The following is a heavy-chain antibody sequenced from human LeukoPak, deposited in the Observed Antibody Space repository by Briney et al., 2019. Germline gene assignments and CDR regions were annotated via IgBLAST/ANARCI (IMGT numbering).Heavy chain of an antibody. J-gene: IGHJ2*01. CDR2: IIPIFGTA. V-gene: IGHV1-69*13. D-gene: IGHD1-1*01. CDR1: GGTFNNYT. CDR3: ARGGERRWYFDL. Sequence: SVKVSCKASGGTFNNYTINWVRQAPGQGLEWMGGIIPIFGTANYAQKFQGRVTITADESTSTAYMELSSLRSEDTAVYYCARGGERRWYFDLWGRGTLVTVSS.